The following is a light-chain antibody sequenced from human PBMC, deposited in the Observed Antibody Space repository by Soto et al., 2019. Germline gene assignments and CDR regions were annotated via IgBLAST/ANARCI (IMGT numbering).Light chain of an antibody. CDR1: QSVSSK. V-gene: IGKV3-15*01. J-gene: IGKJ1*01. CDR2: GAS. Sequence: EIVMTQSPATLSVSPGEGATLSCRASQSVSSKLAWYQQKPGQAPRLLIYGASTRATGIPARFSGSGSGTEFTLIISSLQSEDSAVYYCQQYGSSPGTFGQGTKVDIK. CDR3: QQYGSSPGT.